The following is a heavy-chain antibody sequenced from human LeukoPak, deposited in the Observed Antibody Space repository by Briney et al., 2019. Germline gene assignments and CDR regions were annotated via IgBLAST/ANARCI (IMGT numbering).Heavy chain of an antibody. Sequence: SETLSLTCTVSGGSISGYHCSWIRQPPGQGLEWIAYMHSTGVDNYSPSLRSRVTMSVDTSKNQCSLKLNSVTAADTALFFCARHLQTTVTRDYYTHPMDVWGKGTTVTVSS. CDR2: MHSTGVD. V-gene: IGHV4-59*08. CDR1: GGSISGYH. CDR3: ARHLQTTVTRDYYTHPMDV. J-gene: IGHJ6*03. D-gene: IGHD4-17*01.